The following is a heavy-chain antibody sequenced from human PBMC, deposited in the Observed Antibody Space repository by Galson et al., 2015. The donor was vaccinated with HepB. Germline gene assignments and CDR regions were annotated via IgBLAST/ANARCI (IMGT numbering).Heavy chain of an antibody. CDR3: ARVGVTTVTTLGSTGLYEDVQYYFDY. V-gene: IGHV1-18*01. D-gene: IGHD4-17*01. CDR1: GYTFTSYG. Sequence: SVKVSCKASGYTFTSYGISWVRQAPGQGLEWMGWISAYNGNTNYAQKLQGRVTMTTDTSTSTAYMELRSLRSDDTAVYYCARVGVTTVTTLGSTGLYEDVQYYFDYWGQGTLVTVSS. J-gene: IGHJ4*02. CDR2: ISAYNGNT.